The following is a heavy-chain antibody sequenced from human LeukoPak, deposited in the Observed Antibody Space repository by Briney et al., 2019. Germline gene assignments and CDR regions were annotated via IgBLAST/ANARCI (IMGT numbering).Heavy chain of an antibody. CDR1: GFTLTIYW. CDR3: ARPRGSSLTGYYYYMDV. Sequence: GGSLRLSSAASGFTLTIYWMSWGRHAPGKGREWVSNIKQEGREKYYVDSVKGRLTVSRDNAKNSLYLQMNSLRAEDTAVYYCARPRGSSLTGYYYYMDVWGKGTTVTVSS. D-gene: IGHD6-13*01. V-gene: IGHV3-7*01. J-gene: IGHJ6*03. CDR2: IKQEGREK.